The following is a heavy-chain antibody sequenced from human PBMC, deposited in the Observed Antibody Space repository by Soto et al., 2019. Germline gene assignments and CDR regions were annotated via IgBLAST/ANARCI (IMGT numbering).Heavy chain of an antibody. CDR2: IDPKSGDT. CDR1: GYTFTDNQ. Sequence: QVQLVQSGAEVKKPGASVKVSCKASGYTFTDNQIHWLRRAPGQRLEWMGRIDPKSGDTNFAPTYQGRVTMTRDTSTNTVYMELTRLTSGDTAIYLCARRHLRDYIRWNFDPWGQGTLVTVSS. J-gene: IGHJ5*02. CDR3: ARRHLRDYIRWNFDP. V-gene: IGHV1-2*02. D-gene: IGHD3-16*01.